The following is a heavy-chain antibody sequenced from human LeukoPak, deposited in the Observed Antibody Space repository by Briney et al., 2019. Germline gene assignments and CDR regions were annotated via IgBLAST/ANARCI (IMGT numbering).Heavy chain of an antibody. CDR2: IIPIFGTA. CDR1: GYTFTGYY. D-gene: IGHD4-17*01. V-gene: IGHV1-69*05. Sequence: ASVKVSCKASGYTFTGYYMHWVRQAPGQGLEWMGGIIPIFGTANYAQKFQGRVTITTDESTSTAYMELSSLRSEDTAVYYCATGAPTVTALGDAFDIWGQGTMVTVSS. CDR3: ATGAPTVTALGDAFDI. J-gene: IGHJ3*02.